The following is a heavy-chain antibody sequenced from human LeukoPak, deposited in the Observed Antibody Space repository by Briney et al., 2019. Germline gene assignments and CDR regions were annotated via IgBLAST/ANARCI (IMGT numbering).Heavy chain of an antibody. Sequence: PSETLSLTCAVCGGSFSGYYWSWIRQPPGKGLEWIGEINHSGSTNYNPSLKSRVTISVDTSKNQFSLKLSSVTAADTAVYYCARVFWAFDIWGQGTMVTVSS. CDR2: INHSGST. J-gene: IGHJ3*02. CDR1: GGSFSGYY. V-gene: IGHV4-34*01. CDR3: ARVFWAFDI.